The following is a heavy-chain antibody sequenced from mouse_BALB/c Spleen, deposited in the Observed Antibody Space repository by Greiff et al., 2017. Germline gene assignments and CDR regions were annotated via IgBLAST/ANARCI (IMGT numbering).Heavy chain of an antibody. D-gene: IGHD2-3*01. V-gene: IGHV5-9-3*01. CDR2: ISSGGSYT. J-gene: IGHJ2*01. CDR1: GFTFSSYA. Sequence: EVQRVESGGGLVKPGGSLKLSCAASGFTFSSYAMSWVRQTPEKRLEWVATISSGGSYTYYPDSVKGRFTISRDNAKNTLYLQMSSLRSEDTAMYYCARRDGYYENYWGQGTTLTVSS. CDR3: ARRDGYYENY.